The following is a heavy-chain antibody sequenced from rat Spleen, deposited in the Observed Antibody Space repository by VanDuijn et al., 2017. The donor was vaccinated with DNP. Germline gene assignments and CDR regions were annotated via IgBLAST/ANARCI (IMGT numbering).Heavy chain of an antibody. J-gene: IGHJ2*01. Sequence: EVQLVESGGGLVQSGRSLKVSCAASGFTFSDYNMTWIRQVPGKGLEWVASITSSGGSTYYPDSVKGRFTISRDNATNTLYLQMNSLRSEDTATYYCARDRDYYDGSYYPYYFDYWGQGVMVTVSS. CDR3: ARDRDYYDGSYYPYYFDY. V-gene: IGHV5S23*01. CDR1: GFTFSDYN. D-gene: IGHD1-12*02. CDR2: ITSSGGST.